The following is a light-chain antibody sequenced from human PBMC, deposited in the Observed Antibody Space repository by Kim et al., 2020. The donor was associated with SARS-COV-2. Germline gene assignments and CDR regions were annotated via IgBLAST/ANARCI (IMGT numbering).Light chain of an antibody. J-gene: IGLJ2*01. CDR3: NSRDSSGNHLV. V-gene: IGLV3-19*01. CDR2: GKN. Sequence: ALGQTVRITCKGDSLRSYYASWYQQKPGQAPVLVIYGKNNRPSGIPERLAGSSSGNTASLTITGAQAENEADYYCNSRDSSGNHLVFGGGTQLTVL. CDR1: SLRSYY.